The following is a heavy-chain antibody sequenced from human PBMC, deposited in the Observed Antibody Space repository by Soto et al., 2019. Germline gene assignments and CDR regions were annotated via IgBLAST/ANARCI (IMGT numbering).Heavy chain of an antibody. D-gene: IGHD5-18*01. V-gene: IGHV1-2*04. CDR1: GYTFTGYY. CDR2: INPNSGGT. CDR3: ARSRGYSYGNDASDI. J-gene: IGHJ3*02. Sequence: ASVKVSCKASGYTFTGYYMHWVRQAPGQGLEWMGWINPNSGGTNYAQKFQGWVTMTRDTSISTAYMELSRLRSDDTAVYYCARSRGYSYGNDASDIWGQGTMVTVSS.